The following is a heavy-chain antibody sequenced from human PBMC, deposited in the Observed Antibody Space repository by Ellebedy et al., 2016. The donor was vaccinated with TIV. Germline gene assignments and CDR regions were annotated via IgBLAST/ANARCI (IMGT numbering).Heavy chain of an antibody. CDR1: GGSIGTFYW. V-gene: IGHV2-5*08. Sequence: TLSLTCTVSGGSIGTFYWNWIRQPPGKALEWLALIYWDDDKPYSPPLKSRLTITKDTSKNQVVLTMTNMEPADTATYYCAHRQNGFRGFDYWGQGTLVTVSS. CDR3: AHRQNGFRGFDY. CDR2: IYWDDDK. J-gene: IGHJ4*02. D-gene: IGHD5-24*01.